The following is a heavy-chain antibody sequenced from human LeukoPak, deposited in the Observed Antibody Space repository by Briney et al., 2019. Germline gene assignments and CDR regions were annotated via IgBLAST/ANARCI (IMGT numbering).Heavy chain of an antibody. CDR2: ISSNGSRI. Sequence: PGGSLRLSCAASGFTFSTYNMNWVRQAPGKGLEGISYISSNGSRIFYADSVKGRFTISRDNAKNSLYLQMSSLRVEDTAVYYCARALSSAHWGQGTLVTVSS. CDR3: ARALSSAH. CDR1: GFTFSTYN. V-gene: IGHV3-48*01. D-gene: IGHD6-25*01. J-gene: IGHJ4*02.